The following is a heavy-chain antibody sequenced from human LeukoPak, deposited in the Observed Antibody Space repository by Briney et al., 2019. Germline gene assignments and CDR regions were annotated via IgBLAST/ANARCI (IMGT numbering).Heavy chain of an antibody. CDR1: GGSINTSYS. J-gene: IGHJ4*02. CDR3: ARASSWYALAY. CDR2: IYHSGNS. Sequence: PSGTLSLTCAVSGGSINTSYSWCWVRQPPGKGLEWIGEIYHSGNSNYNPSLKSRVTISIDKSKNQFSLKLSSVTAADTAVYYCARASSWYALAYWGQGTLVTVSS. D-gene: IGHD6-13*01. V-gene: IGHV4-4*02.